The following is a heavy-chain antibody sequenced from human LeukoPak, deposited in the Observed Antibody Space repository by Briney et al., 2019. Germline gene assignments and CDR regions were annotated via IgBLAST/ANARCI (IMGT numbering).Heavy chain of an antibody. Sequence: GGSLRLSCAASGFTFSSYAMSWVRQAPGKGLEWVSAISSSGGSTYYADSVKGRFTISRDNSKNTLYLQMNSLRAEDTAVYYCAKGIYRGVQGLCDYWGQGTLVTVSS. D-gene: IGHD1-1*01. CDR2: ISSSGGST. V-gene: IGHV3-23*01. CDR1: GFTFSSYA. J-gene: IGHJ4*02. CDR3: AKGIYRGVQGLCDY.